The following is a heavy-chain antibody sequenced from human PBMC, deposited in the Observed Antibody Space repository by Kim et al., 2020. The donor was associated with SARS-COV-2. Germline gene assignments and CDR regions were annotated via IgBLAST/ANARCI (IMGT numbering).Heavy chain of an antibody. V-gene: IGHV3-48*03. CDR2: ITSSGSTI. CDR1: GFTFSSYE. CDR3: TRGGYCSGGSCYVHYYGMDV. J-gene: IGHJ6*02. Sequence: GGSLRLSCAVSGFTFSSYEMNWVRQAPGKGLEWVSYITSSGSTIYYADSVKGRFTISRDNAKDSLYLQMNSLRAEDTAVYYCTRGGYCSGGSCYVHYYGMDVWGQGTTVTVSS. D-gene: IGHD2-15*01.